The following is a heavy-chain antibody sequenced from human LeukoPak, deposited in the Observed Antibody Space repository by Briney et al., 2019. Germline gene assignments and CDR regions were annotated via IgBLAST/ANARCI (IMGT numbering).Heavy chain of an antibody. D-gene: IGHD4-17*01. V-gene: IGHV1-3*01. CDR2: INAGNGNT. J-gene: IGHJ3*02. CDR3: ARDPPERYGDYIGAFDI. Sequence: AASVKVSCKASGYTFTSYAMHWVRQAPGQRLEWMGWINAGNGNTKYSQKFQGRVTITRDTSASTAYMELSSLRSEDTAVYYCARDPPERYGDYIGAFDIWGQGTMVTVSS. CDR1: GYTFTSYA.